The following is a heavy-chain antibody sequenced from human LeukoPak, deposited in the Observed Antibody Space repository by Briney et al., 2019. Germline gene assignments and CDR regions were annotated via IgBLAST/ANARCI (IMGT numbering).Heavy chain of an antibody. Sequence: PSETLSLTCTVSGGSIGSGDYYWTWIRQSPGKGLEWIGYIYYSGNTYYNPSLKSRVTMSVDTSKNQFSLKLSSVTAADTAVYYCVGDSRITMVRGVIRESAPWGQGTLVTVSS. D-gene: IGHD3-10*01. J-gene: IGHJ5*02. V-gene: IGHV4-30-4*01. CDR2: IYYSGNT. CDR3: VGDSRITMVRGVIRESAP. CDR1: GGSIGSGDYY.